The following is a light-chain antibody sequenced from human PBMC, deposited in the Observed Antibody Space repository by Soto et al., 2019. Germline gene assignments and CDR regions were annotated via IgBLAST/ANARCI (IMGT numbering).Light chain of an antibody. Sequence: QSALTQPASVFGSPGQSITISCTGTSSDVGGYNFVSWYQQLPGKAPKLMIYEVTSRPSGVSNRFSGSKSGNTASLTISGLQPEDEAEYYCSSYTTSSTVVFGTWTKLTVL. CDR2: EVT. V-gene: IGLV2-14*03. J-gene: IGLJ1*01. CDR3: SSYTTSSTVV. CDR1: SSDVGGYNF.